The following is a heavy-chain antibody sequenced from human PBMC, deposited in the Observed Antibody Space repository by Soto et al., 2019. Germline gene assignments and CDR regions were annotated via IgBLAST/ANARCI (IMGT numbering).Heavy chain of an antibody. CDR1: GGSISSYY. D-gene: IGHD3-3*01. J-gene: IGHJ6*02. CDR3: AGGVVIDYYYYYGMDV. CDR2: IYTSGST. V-gene: IGHV4-4*07. Sequence: SETLSLTCTVSGGSISSYYWSWIRQPAGKGLEWIGRIYTSGSTNYNPSLKSRVTMSVDTSKNQFSLKLSSVTAADTAVYYCAGGVVIDYYYYYGMDVWGQGTTVTVSS.